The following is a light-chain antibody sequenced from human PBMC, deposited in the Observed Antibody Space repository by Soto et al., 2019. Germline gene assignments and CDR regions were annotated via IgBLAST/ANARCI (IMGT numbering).Light chain of an antibody. Sequence: EIVLTQSPGTLSLSPGERATLSCRASQSVRSSYLAWYQQKPGQAPRRLIYGASSRATGIPDRFSGSGSGTDCTLTISRLEPEDFAVYYCQQYGSSPVYTFGQGTKLEIK. J-gene: IGKJ2*01. CDR3: QQYGSSPVYT. V-gene: IGKV3-20*01. CDR1: QSVRSSY. CDR2: GAS.